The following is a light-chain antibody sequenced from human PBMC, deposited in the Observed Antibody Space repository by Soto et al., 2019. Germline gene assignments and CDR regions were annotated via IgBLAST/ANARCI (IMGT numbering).Light chain of an antibody. CDR1: SSNIGENY. J-gene: IGLJ1*01. Sequence: SVLTQPPSESAAPVHKVTISSSGGSSNIGENYVFWYLQLPGTAPKCLISDNTKRASGTPDRVPGSESGTSASLAITGVQTGDEADYYCGTWDISLAAFVFGSGTKVTVL. CDR3: GTWDISLAAFV. V-gene: IGLV1-51*01. CDR2: DNT.